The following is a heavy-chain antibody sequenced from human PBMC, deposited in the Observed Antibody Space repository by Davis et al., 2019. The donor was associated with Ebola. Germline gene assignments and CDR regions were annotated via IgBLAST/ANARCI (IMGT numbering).Heavy chain of an antibody. CDR1: GFTFSSYG. V-gene: IGHV3-30*02. J-gene: IGHJ3*01. CDR3: VRDYGWGFEV. Sequence: GESLKISCAASGFTFSSYGMHWVRQAPGKGLEWVAFIQYDGSNKYYADSVKGRFTVSRDNSKNTLYLQMNGLRVEDTAVYYCVRDYGWGFEVWGQGTMVTVSS. CDR2: IQYDGSNK. D-gene: IGHD3-10*01.